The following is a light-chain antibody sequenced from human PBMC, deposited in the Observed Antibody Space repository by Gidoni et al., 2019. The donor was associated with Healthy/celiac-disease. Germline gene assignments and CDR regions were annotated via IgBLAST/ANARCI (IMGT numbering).Light chain of an antibody. J-gene: IGKJ1*01. CDR3: QQRSNWPGT. CDR1: QSVSSY. V-gene: IGKV3-11*01. CDR2: DVS. Sequence: EIVLTQSPATLSLSPGERATLSCRARQSVSSYLAWYQQKPGQAPRLLIYDVSHRATGVPARFSGSGSGTDFTLTISSLEPEDFAVYYCQQRSNWPGTFGQGTKVEIK.